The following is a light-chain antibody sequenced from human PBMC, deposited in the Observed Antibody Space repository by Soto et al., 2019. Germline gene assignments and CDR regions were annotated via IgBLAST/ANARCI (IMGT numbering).Light chain of an antibody. J-gene: IGLJ3*02. CDR1: SSDIGTFNY. CDR2: EVT. V-gene: IGLV2-8*01. CDR3: SSYAGSNKLV. Sequence: QSALTQPPSASESPGQSVTISCAGTSSDIGTFNYVSWYQQHPDKAPKLIIYEVTQRPSGVPDRFSGSKSGNTASLTVSGRQAEDEADYYCSSYAGSNKLVFGGGTKLTVL.